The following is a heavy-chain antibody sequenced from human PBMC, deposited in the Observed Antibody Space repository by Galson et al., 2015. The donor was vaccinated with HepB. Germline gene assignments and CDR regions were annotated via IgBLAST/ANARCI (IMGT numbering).Heavy chain of an antibody. CDR1: GGSISSYY. Sequence: ETLSLTCTVSGGSISSYYWSWIRQPPGKGLAWIGDIYYSGSTVYNPSLKSRVTISVDTSKNQLSLKLSSVTAADTAVYYCARVDNWNYSYFDYWGQGTLVTVTS. V-gene: IGHV4-59*01. J-gene: IGHJ4*02. CDR3: ARVDNWNYSYFDY. CDR2: IYYSGST. D-gene: IGHD1-7*01.